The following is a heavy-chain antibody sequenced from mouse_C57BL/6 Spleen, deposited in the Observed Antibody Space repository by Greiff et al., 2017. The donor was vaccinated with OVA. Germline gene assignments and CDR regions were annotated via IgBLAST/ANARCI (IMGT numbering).Heavy chain of an antibody. J-gene: IGHJ2*01. Sequence: QVQLQQSGPGLVAPSQSLSITCTVSGFSLTSYAISWVRQPPGKGLEWLGVIWTGGGTNYNSALKSRLSISKDNSKSQVFLKMNSLQTDDTARYYCARNPSVVATPYYFDYWGQGTTLTVSS. CDR1: GFSLTSYA. D-gene: IGHD1-1*01. V-gene: IGHV2-9-1*01. CDR3: ARNPSVVATPYYFDY. CDR2: IWTGGGT.